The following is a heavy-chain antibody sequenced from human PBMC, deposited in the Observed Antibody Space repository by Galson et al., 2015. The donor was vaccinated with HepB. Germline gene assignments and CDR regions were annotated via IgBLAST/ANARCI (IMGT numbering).Heavy chain of an antibody. J-gene: IGHJ6*02. CDR1: GFTFSSYG. D-gene: IGHD2-15*01. Sequence: SLRLSCAASGFTFSSYGMQWVRQAPGKGLEWVAIIWSDESKKYCADSVKGRFTISRDTSMNTLYLQMNSLRVEDTAVYYCARVRGACSGGSCYLDVWGQGTTVTVSS. CDR2: IWSDESKK. V-gene: IGHV3-33*08. CDR3: ARVRGACSGGSCYLDV.